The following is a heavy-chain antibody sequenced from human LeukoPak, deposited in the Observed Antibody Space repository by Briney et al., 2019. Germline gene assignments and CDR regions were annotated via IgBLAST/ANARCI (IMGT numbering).Heavy chain of an antibody. CDR3: ARPPGDY. CDR2: ISYDGSNK. D-gene: IGHD7-27*01. Sequence: GGSLRLSCEASRFSFSTYPMGWVRRAPGKGLEWVAVISYDGSNKYYADSVKGRFTISRDNSKNTLYLQMNSLRAEDTAVYYCARPPGDYWGQGTLVTVSS. CDR1: RFSFSTYP. J-gene: IGHJ4*02. V-gene: IGHV3-30*03.